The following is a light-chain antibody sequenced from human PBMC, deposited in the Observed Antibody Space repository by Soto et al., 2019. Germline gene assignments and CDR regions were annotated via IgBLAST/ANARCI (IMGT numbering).Light chain of an antibody. V-gene: IGKV3-20*01. Sequence: ERVLTQSPGTRSLSPGERATLSCRASQSVSSTYLAWYQQKFGQAPRLLIYGASSRATGIPDRFSGSGSGTDFTLTISRLEPEDFAVYYCQQYGSSSWTFGQGTKVDIK. CDR2: GAS. CDR1: QSVSSTY. CDR3: QQYGSSSWT. J-gene: IGKJ1*01.